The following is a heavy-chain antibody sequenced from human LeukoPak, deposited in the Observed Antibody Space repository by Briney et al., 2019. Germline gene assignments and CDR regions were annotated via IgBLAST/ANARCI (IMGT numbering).Heavy chain of an antibody. J-gene: IGHJ4*02. CDR1: GGSISSSSYY. V-gene: IGHV4-39*01. CDR3: ARQLYYYDRSADFDY. Sequence: PSETLSLTCTVSGGSISSSSYYWGWIRQPPGKGLEWIGSIYYSGSTYYNPSLKSRVTISVDTSKNQFSLKLSSVTAADTAVYYCARQLYYYDRSADFDYWGQGTLVTVSS. D-gene: IGHD3-22*01. CDR2: IYYSGST.